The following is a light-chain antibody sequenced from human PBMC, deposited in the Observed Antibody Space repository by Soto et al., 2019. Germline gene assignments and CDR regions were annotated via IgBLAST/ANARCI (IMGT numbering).Light chain of an antibody. CDR3: QQYNTYPLT. J-gene: IGKJ1*01. V-gene: IGKV1-5*03. Sequence: DIQMTQSPSTLSASVGERVTITCRASQSITTWLAWYQQKPGKAPKLLIYKASSLEGGVPSRFSGSGSGTEFNITISSLQPDDFATYYCQQYNTYPLTFGQGTKVEVK. CDR2: KAS. CDR1: QSITTW.